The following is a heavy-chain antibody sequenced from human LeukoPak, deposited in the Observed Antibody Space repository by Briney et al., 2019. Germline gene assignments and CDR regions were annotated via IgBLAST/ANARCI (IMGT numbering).Heavy chain of an antibody. CDR3: ARVYSYSDPMDH. CDR1: GFTFNDYA. D-gene: IGHD1-26*01. J-gene: IGHJ4*02. V-gene: IGHV3-74*01. CDR2: INTDGSSS. Sequence: PGGSLRLSCGASGFTFNDYAMTWVRQAPGKGVMWVSRINTDGSSSNYAGSVKGRFTISRDNAKNTLYLQMNSLRAEDTAVYYCARVYSYSDPMDHWGQGTLVTVSS.